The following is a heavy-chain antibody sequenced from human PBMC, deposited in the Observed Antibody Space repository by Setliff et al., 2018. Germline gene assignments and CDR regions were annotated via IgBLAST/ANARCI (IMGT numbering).Heavy chain of an antibody. J-gene: IGHJ4*02. CDR3: SRLVRYCTTTSCQRLSGDEY. D-gene: IGHD2-2*01. CDR1: GYTFSDYG. V-gene: IGHV1-18*01. CDR2: ISAYSGKA. Sequence: ASVKVSCKASGYTFSDYGITWVRQAPGQGLEWMGWISAYSGKAYYAQKLQDRATMTTDTSTGTAYLELQSLRSDDTAVYYCSRLVRYCTTTSCQRLSGDEYWGQGTLVTVSS.